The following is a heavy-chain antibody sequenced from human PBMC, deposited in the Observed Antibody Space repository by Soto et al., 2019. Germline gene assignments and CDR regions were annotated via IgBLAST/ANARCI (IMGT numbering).Heavy chain of an antibody. J-gene: IGHJ6*02. CDR2: INPSGGRT. D-gene: IGHD3-3*01. CDR3: AKQPSITIFGVVLYGMDV. V-gene: IGHV1-46*01. Sequence: ASVKVSCKASGYTFTHHYIHWVRQAPGQGLDWVGVINPSGGRTNYAQKFQGRVTMTGDTSTRTVYMELSSLRSEDTAVYYCAKQPSITIFGVVLYGMDVWGQGTTVTVSS. CDR1: GYTFTHHY.